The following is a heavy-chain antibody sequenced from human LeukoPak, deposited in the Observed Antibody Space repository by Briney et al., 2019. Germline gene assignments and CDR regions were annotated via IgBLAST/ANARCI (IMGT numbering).Heavy chain of an antibody. CDR1: GYTFSNYG. Sequence: ASVKVSCKTSGYTFSNYGISWVRQAPGQGLEWMGGFSAYNGDTDYAQEFQGRVTMTTDASTSTAYMQLRSLRSDDTAVYYCARGPYCSSTSCYGAYYSYYGMDVWGQGTTVTVSS. J-gene: IGHJ6*02. CDR2: FSAYNGDT. D-gene: IGHD2-2*01. V-gene: IGHV1-18*01. CDR3: ARGPYCSSTSCYGAYYSYYGMDV.